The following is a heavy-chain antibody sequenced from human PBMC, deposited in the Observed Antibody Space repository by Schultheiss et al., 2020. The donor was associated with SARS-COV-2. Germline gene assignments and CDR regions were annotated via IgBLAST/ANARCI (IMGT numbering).Heavy chain of an antibody. CDR1: GFSVSGDY. D-gene: IGHD1-1*01. V-gene: IGHV3-66*02. J-gene: IGHJ6*04. Sequence: GGSLRLSCAASGFSVSGDYMNWVRQAPGKGLEWVSTISRNGGATYYADSVKGRFTISRDNSKNTLYLQMNSLRAEDTAVYYCAQLVPGPSDVWGKGTTVTVSS. CDR2: ISRNGGAT. CDR3: AQLVPGPSDV.